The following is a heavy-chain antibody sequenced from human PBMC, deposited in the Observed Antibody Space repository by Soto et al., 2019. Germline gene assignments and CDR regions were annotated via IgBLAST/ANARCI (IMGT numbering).Heavy chain of an antibody. J-gene: IGHJ4*02. CDR2: IYYSGST. V-gene: IGHV4-59*01. D-gene: IGHD6-19*01. Sequence: QVQLQESGPGLVKPSETLSLTCTVSGGSISSYYWSWIRQPPGKGLEWIGYIYYSGSTNYNPSLKSRVTTSVDTSKTQFSLRLSSVTDADTAVYYCAREGLAVAEGFDCWGQGTLVTVSS. CDR3: AREGLAVAEGFDC. CDR1: GGSISSYY.